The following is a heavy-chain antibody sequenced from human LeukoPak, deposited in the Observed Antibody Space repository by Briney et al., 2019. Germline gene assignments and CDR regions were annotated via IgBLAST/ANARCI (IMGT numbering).Heavy chain of an antibody. D-gene: IGHD6-13*01. CDR2: INAGNGNT. V-gene: IGHV1-3*01. J-gene: IGHJ6*03. CDR1: GYTFTSYA. Sequence: GASVKVSCKASGYTFTSYAMHWVRQAPGQRLEWMGWINAGNGNTKYSQKFQGRVTITRDTSASTAYMELSSLRSEDTAVYYCARAKPIELTPYSSTRFNYMDVWGKGTTVTVSS. CDR3: ARAKPIELTPYSSTRFNYMDV.